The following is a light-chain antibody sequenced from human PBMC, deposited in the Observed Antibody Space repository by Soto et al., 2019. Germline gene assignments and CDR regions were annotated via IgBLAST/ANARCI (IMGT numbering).Light chain of an antibody. CDR1: QSVSNNY. CDR2: GAS. CDR3: QQYGSSGT. Sequence: EIVLTQCPGTLSLSPGERATLSCRASQSVSNNYLAWYQQKPGQAPRLLIYGASNRATGIPDRFSGSGSGTDFTLTISRLEPEDFAVYYCQQYGSSGTFGQGTKV. V-gene: IGKV3-20*01. J-gene: IGKJ1*01.